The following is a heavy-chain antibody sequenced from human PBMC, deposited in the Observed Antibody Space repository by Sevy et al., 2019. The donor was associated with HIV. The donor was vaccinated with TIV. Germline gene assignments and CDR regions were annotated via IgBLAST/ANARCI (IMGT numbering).Heavy chain of an antibody. J-gene: IGHJ6*02. CDR2: ISGSAGST. V-gene: IGHV3-23*01. CDR1: GFTFSTYT. CDR3: AKGDRTFYGLDV. D-gene: IGHD2-15*01. Sequence: GGSLRLSCAASGFTFSTYTMSWVRQAPGKGLEWVSAISGSAGSTYYADLVQGRFTISRDKSKNTLYLQMNSLRAEDTAVYYCAKGDRTFYGLDVWGQGTTVIVSS.